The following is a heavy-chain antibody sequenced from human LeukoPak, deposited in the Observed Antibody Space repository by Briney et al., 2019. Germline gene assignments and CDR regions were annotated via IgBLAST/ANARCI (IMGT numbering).Heavy chain of an antibody. Sequence: GGSLRLSCAASGFTFSDYYMSWIRLAPGKGLEWVSYISSSGSTIYYADSVKGRFTISRDNAKNSLYLQMNSLRAEDTAVYYCARDPYSWAFDYWGQGTLVTVSS. J-gene: IGHJ4*02. CDR1: GFTFSDYY. D-gene: IGHD5-18*01. CDR3: ARDPYSWAFDY. V-gene: IGHV3-11*04. CDR2: ISSSGSTI.